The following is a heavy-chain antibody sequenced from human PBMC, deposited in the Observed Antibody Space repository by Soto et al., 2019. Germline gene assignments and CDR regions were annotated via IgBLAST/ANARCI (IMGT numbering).Heavy chain of an antibody. J-gene: IGHJ4*02. D-gene: IGHD3-22*01. CDR1: GYTFTSYG. CDR3: ARDLRGYYDSSGRFDY. Sequence: ASVKVSCKASGYTFTSYGISWVRQAPGQGLEWMGWISAYNGNTNYAQKLQGRVTMTTDTSTSTAYMELRSLRSGDTAVYYCARDLRGYYDSSGRFDYWGQGTLVTVSS. V-gene: IGHV1-18*01. CDR2: ISAYNGNT.